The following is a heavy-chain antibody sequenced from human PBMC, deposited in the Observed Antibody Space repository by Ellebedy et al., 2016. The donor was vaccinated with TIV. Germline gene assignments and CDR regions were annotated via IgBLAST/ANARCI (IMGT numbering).Heavy chain of an antibody. CDR2: INGTGRDT. CDR1: GFTFSSYW. J-gene: IGHJ6*03. D-gene: IGHD3-3*01. V-gene: IGHV3-74*01. CDR3: VRVFGTVNYMDV. Sequence: GESLKISCAASGFTFSSYWLHWVRQVPGKELEWVARINGTGRDTNYADFAKGRFTISRDNAKESLYLEMNNLGAEDTALYHCVRVFGTVNYMDVWGKGTSVTVSS.